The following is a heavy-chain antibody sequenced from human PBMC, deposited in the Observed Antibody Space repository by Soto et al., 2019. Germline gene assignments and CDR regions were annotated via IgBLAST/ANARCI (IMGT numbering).Heavy chain of an antibody. CDR3: ARDRDYDFWSGYSVPGYYYYGMDV. J-gene: IGHJ6*02. Sequence: PGGSLRLSCAASGFTFSSYSMNWVRQAPGKGLEWVSSISSSSSYIYYADSVKGRFTISRDNAKNSLYLQMNSLRAEDTAVYYCARDRDYDFWSGYSVPGYYYYGMDVWGQGTTVTVSS. D-gene: IGHD3-3*01. V-gene: IGHV3-21*01. CDR2: ISSSSSYI. CDR1: GFTFSSYS.